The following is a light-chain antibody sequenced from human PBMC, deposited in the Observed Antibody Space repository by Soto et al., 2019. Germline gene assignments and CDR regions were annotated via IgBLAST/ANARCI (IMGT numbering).Light chain of an antibody. Sequence: DIQMTQSPSTLSASFGDRVTITCRASQSISRSLAWYQHQPGKAPKLLIYDASSLESGVPSRFSGIASGTEFTLSISSLKPEDFGTYYCQQCYMGWTFGQGTKVDIK. J-gene: IGKJ1*01. CDR3: QQCYMGWT. CDR1: QSISRS. CDR2: DAS. V-gene: IGKV1-5*01.